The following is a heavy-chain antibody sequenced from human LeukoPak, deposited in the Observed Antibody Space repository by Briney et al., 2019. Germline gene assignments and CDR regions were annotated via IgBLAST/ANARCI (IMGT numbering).Heavy chain of an antibody. D-gene: IGHD1-1*01. V-gene: IGHV1-69*01. CDR3: ARGGNWKGYFDY. CDR2: IIPIFGTA. CDR1: VGTFSSYA. J-gene: IGHJ4*02. Sequence: ASVKVSCKSSVGTFSSYAISWVRQAPGQGLEWMGGIIPIFGTANYAQKFQGRVTITADESTSTAYMGLSSLRSQDTAVYYCARGGNWKGYFDYWGQGALVTVSS.